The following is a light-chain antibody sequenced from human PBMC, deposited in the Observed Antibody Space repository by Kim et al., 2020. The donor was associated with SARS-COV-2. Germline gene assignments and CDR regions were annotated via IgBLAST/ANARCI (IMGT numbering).Light chain of an antibody. CDR2: EDN. V-gene: IGLV6-57*01. CDR3: QCYHDSGWV. J-gene: IGLJ3*02. CDR1: SGSISSSY. Sequence: NFMLTQPHSVSASPGKTVTISCTRSSGSISSSYVQWFQQRPGSSPTTVIYEDNQRPSGVPDRFSGSIDSSSNSASLTISGLKTEDEADYYCQCYHDSGWVLGGGTQLTVL.